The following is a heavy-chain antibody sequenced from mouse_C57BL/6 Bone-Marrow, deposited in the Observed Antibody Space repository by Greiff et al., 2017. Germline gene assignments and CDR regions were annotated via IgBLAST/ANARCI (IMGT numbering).Heavy chain of an antibody. V-gene: IGHV14-3*01. Sequence: VQLQQSVAELVRPGASVKLSCTASGFNIKNTYMHWVKQRPEQGLEWIGRIDPANGNTKYAPKFQGKATITADPSSNTAYLQLSSLTAEDPAICYGARDRVFTTGFAYWGQGTLGTVSA. J-gene: IGHJ3*01. CDR2: IDPANGNT. CDR3: ARDRVFTTGFAY. D-gene: IGHD1-1*01. CDR1: GFNIKNTY.